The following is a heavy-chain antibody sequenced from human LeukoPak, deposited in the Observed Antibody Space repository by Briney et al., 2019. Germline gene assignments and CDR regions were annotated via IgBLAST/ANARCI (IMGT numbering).Heavy chain of an antibody. V-gene: IGHV3-30*03. Sequence: GGSLRLSCAASGFTFSSYGMRWVRQAPGKGLEWVAVISYDGSNKYYADSVKGRFTISRDNSKNTLYLQMNSLRAEDTAVYYCATSRDGYNFYYYGMDVWGQGTTVTVSS. CDR1: GFTFSSYG. J-gene: IGHJ6*02. CDR2: ISYDGSNK. D-gene: IGHD5-24*01. CDR3: ATSRDGYNFYYYGMDV.